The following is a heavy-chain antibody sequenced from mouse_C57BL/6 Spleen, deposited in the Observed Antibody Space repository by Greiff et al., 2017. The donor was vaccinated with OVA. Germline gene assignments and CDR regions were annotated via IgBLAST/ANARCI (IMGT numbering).Heavy chain of an antibody. D-gene: IGHD1-1*01. CDR2: ISSGSSTI. J-gene: IGHJ1*03. CDR3: ARTGITTVVAPYWYFDV. Sequence: EVQVVESGGGLVKPGGSLKLSCAASGFTFSDYGMHWVRQAPEKGLEWVAYISSGSSTIYYADTVKGRFTISRDNAKNTLFLQMTSLRSEDTAMYYCARTGITTVVAPYWYFDVWGTGTTVTVSS. CDR1: GFTFSDYG. V-gene: IGHV5-17*01.